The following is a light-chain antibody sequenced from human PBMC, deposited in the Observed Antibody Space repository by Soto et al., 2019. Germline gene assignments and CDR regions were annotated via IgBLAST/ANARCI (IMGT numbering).Light chain of an antibody. CDR1: RSNIGSNN. J-gene: IGLJ7*01. CDR2: SNN. CDR3: AAWDDILNGVYV. V-gene: IGLV1-44*01. Sequence: QSVLTQPPSVSGTPGQRVTISCSGSRSNIGSNNVYWYQQLPGTAPKLLIYSNNPPPSGVPDRFSGSKSGTSASLAISGLQSEDEADYYCAAWDDILNGVYVFGPGTQLTVL.